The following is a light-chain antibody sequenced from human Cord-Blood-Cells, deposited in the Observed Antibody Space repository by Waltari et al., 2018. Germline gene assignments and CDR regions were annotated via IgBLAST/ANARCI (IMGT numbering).Light chain of an antibody. CDR1: QSVSSN. CDR2: GAS. Sequence: EIVMTQSPATLSVSPGERATLSCRASQSVSSNLAWYQQKPGQAPRLLIYGASTRATGTPARCSGSGSETEFTLTIIKLQSEDFAVYYCQQYNNWYSFGQGTKLEIK. CDR3: QQYNNWYS. J-gene: IGKJ2*03. V-gene: IGKV3-15*01.